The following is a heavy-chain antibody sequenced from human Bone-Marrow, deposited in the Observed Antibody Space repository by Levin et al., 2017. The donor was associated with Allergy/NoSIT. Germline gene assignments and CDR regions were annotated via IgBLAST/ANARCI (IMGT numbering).Heavy chain of an antibody. J-gene: IGHJ1*01. V-gene: IGHV3-30*04. CDR3: AGDPLRKGDSGGYLQH. Sequence: PGGSLRLSCAASGFTFRSYSMHWVRQAPGKGLEWVAVISYDGTEKNYEDSVKGRFTISRDNSKNTVYLQMSSLRVEDTAVYFCAGDPLRKGDSGGYLQHWGQGTLVTVSS. D-gene: IGHD2-21*02. CDR1: GFTFRSYS. CDR2: ISYDGTEK.